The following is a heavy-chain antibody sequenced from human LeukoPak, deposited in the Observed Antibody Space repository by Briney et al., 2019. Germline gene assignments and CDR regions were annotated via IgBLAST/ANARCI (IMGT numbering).Heavy chain of an antibody. Sequence: GGSLRLSCAASGFTFSSYAMHWVRQAPGKGLEWVAVISYEGTNKYYADSVKGRFTISRDSSKNTLYLQMNSLRAEDTAVYYCARDPHRGYSYGTGSNYFDYWGQGTLVTVSS. CDR3: ARDPHRGYSYGTGSNYFDY. J-gene: IGHJ4*02. CDR2: ISYEGTNK. CDR1: GFTFSSYA. D-gene: IGHD5-18*01. V-gene: IGHV3-30*04.